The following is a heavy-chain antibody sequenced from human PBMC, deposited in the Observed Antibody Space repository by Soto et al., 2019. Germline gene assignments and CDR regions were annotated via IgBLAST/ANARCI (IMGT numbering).Heavy chain of an antibody. CDR1: GFSLSTSGMC. V-gene: IGHV2-70*01. CDR3: ARIDYDLLTGYYGAVAY. J-gene: IGHJ4*02. Sequence: GSGPTLVNPTQTLTLTCTFSGFSLSTSGMCVSWIRQPPGKALEWLALIDWDDDKYYSTSLKTRLTISKDTSKNQVVLKMTNMDPVDTATYYCARIDYDLLTGYYGAVAYWGQGTLVPVYS. CDR2: IDWDDDK. D-gene: IGHD3-9*01.